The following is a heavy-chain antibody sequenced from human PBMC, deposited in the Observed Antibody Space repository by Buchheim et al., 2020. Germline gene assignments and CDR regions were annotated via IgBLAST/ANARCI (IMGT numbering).Heavy chain of an antibody. J-gene: IGHJ6*02. CDR3: ASLNLNFLEGGINYYGMDV. Sequence: EVQLVESGGGLVKSGGSLRLSCAASGFTFSSYSMNWVRQAPGKGLEWVSSISSSSSYIYYADSVKGRFTISRDNAKTSLYLQMNSLRAEDTAVYYCASLNLNFLEGGINYYGMDVWGQGTT. CDR1: GFTFSSYS. CDR2: ISSSSSYI. V-gene: IGHV3-21*01. D-gene: IGHD3-3*01.